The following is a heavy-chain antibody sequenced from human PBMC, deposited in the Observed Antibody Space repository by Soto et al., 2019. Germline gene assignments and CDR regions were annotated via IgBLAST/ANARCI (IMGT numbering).Heavy chain of an antibody. CDR3: ARDRAEGSSSTPAGGMDV. V-gene: IGHV4-59*01. Sequence: PSETLSLTCSVSGGSIRTYYWNWIRQPPGGGLEWIAYIHYSGVTNYSPSLRGQVSISIDRSNNEFSLKVSSVTAADTAVYYCARDRAEGSSSTPAGGMDVWGPGTTVTVSS. D-gene: IGHD6-6*01. J-gene: IGHJ6*02. CDR1: GGSIRTYY. CDR2: IHYSGVT.